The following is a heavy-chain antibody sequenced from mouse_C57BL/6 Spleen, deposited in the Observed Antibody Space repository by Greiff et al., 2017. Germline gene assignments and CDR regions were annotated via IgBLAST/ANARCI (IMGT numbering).Heavy chain of an antibody. V-gene: IGHV1-69*01. CDR2: IDPSDSYT. D-gene: IGHD2-2*01. Sequence: QVQLQQPGAELVMPGASVKLSCKASGYTFTSYWMHWVKQRPGQGLEWIGEIDPSDSYTNYNQKFKGKSTLTVDKSSSTAYVQLSSLTSEDSEVYYCARWTDGNDRHHFDYWGQGTTLTVSS. CDR1: GYTFTSYW. CDR3: ARWTDGNDRHHFDY. J-gene: IGHJ2*01.